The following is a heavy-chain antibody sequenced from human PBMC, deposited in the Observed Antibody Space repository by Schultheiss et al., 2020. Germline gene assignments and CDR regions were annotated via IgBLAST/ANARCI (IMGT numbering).Heavy chain of an antibody. V-gene: IGHV3-30*17. CDR1: GFTFSDHA. D-gene: IGHD5-18*01. CDR3: ARPRHGYTYGDYFYGMDV. J-gene: IGHJ6*02. CDR2: ILSDGTKQ. Sequence: GGSLRLSCVASGFTFSDHAMHWVRQAPGKGPEWVAVILSDGTKQYYAGSVRGRFTISRDTSKNTLHLQMDGLRTEDTAMYYCARPRHGYTYGDYFYGMDVWGQGTTVTV.